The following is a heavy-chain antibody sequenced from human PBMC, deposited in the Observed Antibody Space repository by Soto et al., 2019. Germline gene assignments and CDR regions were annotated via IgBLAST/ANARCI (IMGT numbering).Heavy chain of an antibody. CDR1: GYTFTSYD. CDR2: MNPNSGNT. Sequence: ASVKVSCKASGYTFTSYDINWVRQATGQGLEWMGWMNPNSGNTGYAQKFQGRVTMTRNTSISTAYMELSSLRSEDTAVYYCARGRGSTIFGVVIMSVAFDIWGQGTMVTVSS. D-gene: IGHD3-3*01. J-gene: IGHJ3*02. CDR3: ARGRGSTIFGVVIMSVAFDI. V-gene: IGHV1-8*01.